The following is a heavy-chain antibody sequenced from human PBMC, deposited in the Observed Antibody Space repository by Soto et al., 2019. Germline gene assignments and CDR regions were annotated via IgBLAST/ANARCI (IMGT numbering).Heavy chain of an antibody. V-gene: IGHV4-30-4*01. CDR1: GGSISSGDYY. J-gene: IGHJ4*02. D-gene: IGHD6-25*01. CDR2: IYYSGST. CDR3: ARVSSNRRLFDY. Sequence: PSETLSLTCTVSGGSISSGDYYWSWIRQPPGKGLEWIGYIYYSGSTYYNPSLKSRVTISVDTSKNQFSLKLSSVTAADTAVYYCARVSSNRRLFDYWGQGTLVTVSS.